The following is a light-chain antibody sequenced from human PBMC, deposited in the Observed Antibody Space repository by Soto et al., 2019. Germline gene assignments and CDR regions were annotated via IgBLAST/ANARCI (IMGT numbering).Light chain of an antibody. CDR3: QQDNSFHT. CDR2: KAS. V-gene: IGKV1-5*03. J-gene: IGKJ1*01. Sequence: DIQMTQSPSTLSASVGDRVTITCRASQSISSWLAWYQQKPGKAPKLLIYKASSLESGVPSRFSGSGSVTQFTLTISSLQPDDLSTYYCQQDNSFHTFGQGTKVEIK. CDR1: QSISSW.